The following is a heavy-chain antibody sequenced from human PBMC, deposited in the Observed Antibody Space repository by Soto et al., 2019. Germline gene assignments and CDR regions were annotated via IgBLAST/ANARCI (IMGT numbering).Heavy chain of an antibody. V-gene: IGHV4-30-2*01. Sequence: QLQLQESGSGLVKPSQTLSLTCAVSGGSISSGGYSWSWIRQPPGKGLEWIGYIYHSGSTYYNPSLKSRVTISVDRSKNQFSLKLSSVTAADTAVYYCARAGGVGSVGVDYWGQGTLVTVSS. J-gene: IGHJ4*02. D-gene: IGHD1-26*01. CDR1: GGSISSGGYS. CDR3: ARAGGVGSVGVDY. CDR2: IYHSGST.